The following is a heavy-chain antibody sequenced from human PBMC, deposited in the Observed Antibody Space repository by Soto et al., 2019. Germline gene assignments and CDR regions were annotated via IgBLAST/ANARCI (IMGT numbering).Heavy chain of an antibody. D-gene: IGHD2-2*01. CDR2: INHSGST. Sequence: SETLSLTCAVYGGSFSGYYWSWIRQPPGKGLEWIGEINHSGSTNYNPSLKSRVTISVDTSKNQFSLKLSSVTAADTAVYYCARGIVVVPAALYYFDYWGQGTLVTVSS. CDR3: ARGIVVVPAALYYFDY. V-gene: IGHV4-34*01. J-gene: IGHJ4*02. CDR1: GGSFSGYY.